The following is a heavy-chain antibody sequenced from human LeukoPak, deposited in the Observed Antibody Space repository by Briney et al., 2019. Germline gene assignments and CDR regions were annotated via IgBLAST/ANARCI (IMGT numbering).Heavy chain of an antibody. CDR2: INPNSGGT. J-gene: IGHJ6*03. D-gene: IGHD3-16*01. CDR1: GYTFTDYY. CDR3: ARMKVITFGGDYMDV. Sequence: ASVKVSCKASGYTFTDYYMHWVRQAPGQGLEWMGWINPNSGGTNYAQKFQGRVTMTRDTSISTAYMELSRLRSDDTAVYYCARMKVITFGGDYMDVWGKGTTVTISS. V-gene: IGHV1-2*02.